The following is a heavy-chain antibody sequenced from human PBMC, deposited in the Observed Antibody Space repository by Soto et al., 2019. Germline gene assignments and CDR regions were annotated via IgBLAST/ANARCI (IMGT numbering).Heavy chain of an antibody. CDR1: GGTFSSYT. D-gene: IGHD2-15*01. Sequence: ASVKVSCKDSGGTFSSYTISWVRQAPGQGLEWMGRIIPILGIANYAQKFQGRVTITADKSTSTAYMELSSLRSEDTAVYYCARDLLGQYCSGGSCYSWWFDPWGQGTLVTVSS. CDR2: IIPILGIA. J-gene: IGHJ5*02. CDR3: ARDLLGQYCSGGSCYSWWFDP. V-gene: IGHV1-69*04.